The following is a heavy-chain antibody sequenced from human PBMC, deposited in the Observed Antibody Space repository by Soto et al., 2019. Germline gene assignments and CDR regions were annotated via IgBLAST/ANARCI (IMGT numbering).Heavy chain of an antibody. Sequence: PSETLSLTCAVYGGSFSGYYWSWIRQPPGKGLEWIGRIYYSGSTYYNPSLKSRVTISVDTSKNQFSLKLSSVTAADTAVYYCARGIKYGDYSRWFDPWGPGTLVTVSS. CDR1: GGSFSGYY. V-gene: IGHV4-34*01. D-gene: IGHD4-17*01. J-gene: IGHJ5*02. CDR2: IYYSGST. CDR3: ARGIKYGDYSRWFDP.